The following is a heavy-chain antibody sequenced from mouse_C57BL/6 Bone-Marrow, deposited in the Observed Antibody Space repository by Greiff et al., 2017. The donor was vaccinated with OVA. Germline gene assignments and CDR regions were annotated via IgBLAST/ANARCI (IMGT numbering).Heavy chain of an antibody. D-gene: IGHD1-1*01. CDR1: GYTFTSYW. CDR3: AREYYGSSLHFDY. CDR2: IDPSDSYT. J-gene: IGHJ2*01. V-gene: IGHV1-69*01. Sequence: QVQLQQPGAELVMPGASVKLSCKASGYTFTSYWMHWVKQRPGQGLEWIGEIDPSDSYTNYNQKFKGKSTLTVDKSSSTAYMQLSSLTSEDSAVYDCAREYYGSSLHFDYWGQGTTLTVSS.